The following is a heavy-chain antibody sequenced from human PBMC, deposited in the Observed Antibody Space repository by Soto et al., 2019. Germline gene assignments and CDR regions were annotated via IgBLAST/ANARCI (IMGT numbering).Heavy chain of an antibody. Sequence: QVQLVQSGAEVKKPGASVKVSCKASGYTFTSYGISWVRQAPGQGLEWMGWISAYNGNTNYAQKLQGRVTMTPDTYTSPAYMEVRSLRSDDTAVYYCASSGYYDSSGYYYYYGIDVWGQGNTVTVSS. V-gene: IGHV1-18*01. D-gene: IGHD3-22*01. CDR2: ISAYNGNT. J-gene: IGHJ6*02. CDR3: ASSGYYDSSGYYYYYGIDV. CDR1: GYTFTSYG.